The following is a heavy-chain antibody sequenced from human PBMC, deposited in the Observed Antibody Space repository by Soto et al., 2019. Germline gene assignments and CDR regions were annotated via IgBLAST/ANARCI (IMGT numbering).Heavy chain of an antibody. CDR1: GFTVTSYG. D-gene: IGHD2-8*02. CDR2: ISRDGGTK. V-gene: IGHV3-30*03. Sequence: SGGFLRLSCAVSGFTVTSYGMHWVRQAPGKGLEWVAVISRDGGTKFYADSVKGRFTISKDSSRNTLFLETNSLRDDDMAVYYCTGEVASGYWGQGALVTVSS. J-gene: IGHJ4*02. CDR3: TGEVASGY.